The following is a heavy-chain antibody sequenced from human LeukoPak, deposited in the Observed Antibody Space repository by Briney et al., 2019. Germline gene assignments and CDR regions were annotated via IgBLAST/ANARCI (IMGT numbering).Heavy chain of an antibody. CDR1: GFTFANCA. D-gene: IGHD3-22*01. J-gene: IGHJ4*02. V-gene: IGHV3-23*01. CDR2: ITGSGGST. CDR3: AKGSYYDSSGSFYFDY. Sequence: GGSLRLSCGVSGFTFANCAMSWVRQAPGKGLEWVSVITGSGGSTNYADSVKGRFTVSRDNSKNTLYVQVNSLGTEDTAAYYCAKGSYYDSSGSFYFDYWGQGTLVTVSS.